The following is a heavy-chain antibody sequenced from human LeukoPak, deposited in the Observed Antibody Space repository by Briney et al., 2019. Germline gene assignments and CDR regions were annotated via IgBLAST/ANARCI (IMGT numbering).Heavy chain of an antibody. CDR3: ARFSGYDRYFDY. D-gene: IGHD5-12*01. CDR2: IKSKTDGGTA. J-gene: IGHJ4*02. CDR1: GFTFSNAY. V-gene: IGHV3-15*01. Sequence: GGSLRLSCAASGFTFSNAYMSWVRQAPGKGLEWVGRIKSKTDGGTADYAAPVKGRFIISRDDSKNTLYLQMNSLRAEDTAVYYCARFSGYDRYFDYWGQGTLVTVSS.